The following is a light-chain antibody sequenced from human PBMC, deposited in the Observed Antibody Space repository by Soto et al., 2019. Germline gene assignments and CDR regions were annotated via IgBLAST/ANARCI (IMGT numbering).Light chain of an antibody. J-gene: IGLJ1*01. CDR1: IDDVGSYYR. V-gene: IGLV2-18*01. CDR3: SLYTSSSTYV. Sequence: QSLLTHPPSLSGSPGQSVTISCTGTIDDVGSYYRVSWYQQPPGTAPKLLIYDVTNRPSGVPDRFSGSRSGHTASLTISGLQAEDEADYYCSLYTSSSTYVFGTGTKVTVL. CDR2: DVT.